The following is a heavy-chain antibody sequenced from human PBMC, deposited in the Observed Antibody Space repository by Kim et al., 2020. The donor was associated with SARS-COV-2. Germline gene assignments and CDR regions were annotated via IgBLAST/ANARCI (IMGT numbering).Heavy chain of an antibody. Sequence: KYYADSVKGRITISRDNSKTTLYLQMNSRRAEDTAVYYCARDGGSSSLDYWGQGTLVTVSS. D-gene: IGHD3-3*01. CDR2: K. CDR3: ARDGGSSSLDY. J-gene: IGHJ4*02. V-gene: IGHV3-33*01.